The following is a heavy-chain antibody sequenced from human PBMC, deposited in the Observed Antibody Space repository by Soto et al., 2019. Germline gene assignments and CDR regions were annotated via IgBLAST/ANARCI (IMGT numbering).Heavy chain of an antibody. Sequence: GGSLRLSCAASGFTFSSYGMHWVRQAPGKGLEWVAVIWYDGSNKYYADSVKGRFTISRDNSKNTLYLQMNSLRAEDTAVYYCARDGGVVVAATPDLLDYWGQGTLVTVSS. D-gene: IGHD2-15*01. CDR1: GFTFSSYG. J-gene: IGHJ4*02. V-gene: IGHV3-33*01. CDR2: IWYDGSNK. CDR3: ARDGGVVVAATPDLLDY.